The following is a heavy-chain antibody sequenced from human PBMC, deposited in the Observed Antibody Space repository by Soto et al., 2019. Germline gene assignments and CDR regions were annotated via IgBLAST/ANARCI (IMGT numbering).Heavy chain of an antibody. CDR1: GGSFSGYY. CDR3: ARVVAVSSSGFEY. J-gene: IGHJ4*02. V-gene: IGHV4-34*01. Sequence: QVQLQQWGAGLLKPSETLSLTCAVYGGSFSGYYWSWIRQHPGKGLEWIGEINHSGSTNYNPSLKSRVTISVDTSKNQVSLKLSSVTAADTAVYYCARVVAVSSSGFEYWGQGTLVTVSS. D-gene: IGHD6-6*01. CDR2: INHSGST.